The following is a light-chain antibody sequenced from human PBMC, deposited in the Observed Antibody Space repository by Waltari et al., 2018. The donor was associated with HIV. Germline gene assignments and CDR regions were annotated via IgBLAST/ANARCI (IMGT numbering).Light chain of an antibody. CDR3: AAWDDSLRGV. J-gene: IGLJ3*02. CDR1: NSNIGNHY. Sequence: QSMLTQPPSASGTPGQRVTISCSGSNSNIGNHYVSWYQQFPGLAPNPPIYRNNQRPAGVSDRFSGSKSGTSASLAISGLRSEDEADYYCAAWDDSLRGVFGGGTRLTVL. V-gene: IGLV1-47*01. CDR2: RNN.